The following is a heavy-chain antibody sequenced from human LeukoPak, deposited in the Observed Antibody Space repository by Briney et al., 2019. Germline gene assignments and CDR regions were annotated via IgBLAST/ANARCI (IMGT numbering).Heavy chain of an antibody. CDR3: ARGRYCSSTSCWSDY. CDR2: INHSGST. D-gene: IGHD2-2*01. Sequence: SETLSLTCAVYGRSFSGYYWSWIRQPPGKGLEWIGEINHSGSTNYNPSLKGQVTISVDTSQNQFSLKLSSVTAADTAVYYCARGRYCSSTSCWSDYWGQGTLVTVSS. J-gene: IGHJ4*02. CDR1: GRSFSGYY. V-gene: IGHV4-34*01.